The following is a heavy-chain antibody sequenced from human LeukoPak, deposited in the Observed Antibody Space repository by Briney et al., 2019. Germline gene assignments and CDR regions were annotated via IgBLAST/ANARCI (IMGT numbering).Heavy chain of an antibody. CDR3: ARGHGGYYGGGSCYLDY. Sequence: PSETLSLTCTVSGGSISYYYWSWIRQPAGKGLEWIGRIYTSGSTNYNPSLKSRVTMSVDTSKNQFSLKLSSVTAADTAIYFCARGHGGYYGGGSCYLDYWGQGTLVTVSS. J-gene: IGHJ4*02. V-gene: IGHV4-4*07. CDR2: IYTSGST. CDR1: GGSISYYY. D-gene: IGHD2-15*01.